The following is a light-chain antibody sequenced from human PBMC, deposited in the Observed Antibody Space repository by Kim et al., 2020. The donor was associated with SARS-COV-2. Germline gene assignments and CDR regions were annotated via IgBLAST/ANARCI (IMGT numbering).Light chain of an antibody. CDR1: RSVSSS. V-gene: IGKV3-15*01. J-gene: IGKJ2*01. Sequence: IVMTQSPATLSVSPGERVTLSCRASRSVSSSLAWYQQKPGQAPRLLIHDASTRATGIPARFSGSGSWTEFTLTINSLQSEDCAVYYCQQYKDWPPYTFGQGTKLE. CDR3: QQYKDWPPYT. CDR2: DAS.